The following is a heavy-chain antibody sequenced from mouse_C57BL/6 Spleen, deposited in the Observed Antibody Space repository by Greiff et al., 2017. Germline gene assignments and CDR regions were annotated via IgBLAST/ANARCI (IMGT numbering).Heavy chain of an antibody. CDR1: GYTFTDYE. CDR3: TRCGYSNYENYAMDY. V-gene: IGHV1-15*01. CDR2: IDPETGGT. J-gene: IGHJ4*01. Sequence: VHLVESGAELVRPGASVTLSCKASGYTFTDYEMHWVKQTPVHGLEWIGAIDPETGGTAYNQKFKGKAILTAAKSSSTAYMERRSLTSEDSAVYYCTRCGYSNYENYAMDYWGQGTSVTVSS. D-gene: IGHD2-5*01.